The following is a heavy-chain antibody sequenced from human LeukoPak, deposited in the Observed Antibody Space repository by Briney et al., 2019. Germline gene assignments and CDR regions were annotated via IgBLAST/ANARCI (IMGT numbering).Heavy chain of an antibody. V-gene: IGHV4-34*01. Sequence: PSETLSLTCAVYGGSFSGYYWSWIRQPPGKGLEWIGEINHSGGTNYNPSLKSRVTISVDTSKNQFSLKLSSVTAADTAVYYCASGVGATEPFDYWGQGTLVTVSS. D-gene: IGHD1-26*01. J-gene: IGHJ4*02. CDR1: GGSFSGYY. CDR3: ASGVGATEPFDY. CDR2: INHSGGT.